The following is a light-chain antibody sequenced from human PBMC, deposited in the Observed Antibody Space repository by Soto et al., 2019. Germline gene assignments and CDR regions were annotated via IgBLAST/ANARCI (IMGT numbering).Light chain of an antibody. V-gene: IGKV1-33*01. CDR2: DAS. CDR3: QQLKSNLIT. Sequence: DIQMTQSPSSLSASVGDRVTITFQASQDISNYLNWYQQKPGKAPKLLIYDASNLETGVPSRFSGSGSGTEFTLTISSLQPEDFATYYCQQLKSNLITFGQGTRLEIK. CDR1: QDISNY. J-gene: IGKJ5*01.